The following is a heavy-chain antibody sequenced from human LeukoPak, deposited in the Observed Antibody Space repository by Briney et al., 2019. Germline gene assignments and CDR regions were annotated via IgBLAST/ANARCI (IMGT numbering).Heavy chain of an antibody. CDR2: IYTSGST. Sequence: SETLSLTCTVSGGSISSGSYYWSWIRQPAGKGLEWIGCIYTSGSTNYNPSLKSRVTISVDTSKNQFSLKLSSVTAADTAVYYCARADYSNQDYWGQGTLVTVSS. J-gene: IGHJ4*02. V-gene: IGHV4-61*02. CDR3: ARADYSNQDY. D-gene: IGHD4-11*01. CDR1: GGSISSGSYY.